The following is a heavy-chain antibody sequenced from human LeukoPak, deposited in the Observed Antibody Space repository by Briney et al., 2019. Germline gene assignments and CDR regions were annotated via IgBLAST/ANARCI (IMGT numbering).Heavy chain of an antibody. D-gene: IGHD7-27*01. Sequence: GGTLRLSCAASGFTFSTYGMNWVRQAPGKALEWVSGISPSGDITYYADSVMGRFSISRDNPKSTVSLQMSSLRAEDTALYYCVRDLHWGGFDVWGQGTMVTVSS. CDR2: ISPSGDIT. CDR1: GFTFSTYG. CDR3: VRDLHWGGFDV. J-gene: IGHJ3*01. V-gene: IGHV3-23*01.